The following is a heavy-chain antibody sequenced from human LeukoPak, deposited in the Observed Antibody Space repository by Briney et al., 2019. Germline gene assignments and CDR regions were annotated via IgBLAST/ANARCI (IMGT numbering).Heavy chain of an antibody. D-gene: IGHD3-3*01. CDR1: GFTFSSYG. J-gene: IGHJ4*02. Sequence: PGGSLRLSCAASGFTFSSYGMHWVRQAPGKGLEWVAVIRYDGSNKYYADSVKGRFTISRDNSKNTLYLQMNSLRAEDTAVYYCAREGTRYYDFWSGYYTDWGQGTLVTVSS. V-gene: IGHV3-33*01. CDR2: IRYDGSNK. CDR3: AREGTRYYDFWSGYYTD.